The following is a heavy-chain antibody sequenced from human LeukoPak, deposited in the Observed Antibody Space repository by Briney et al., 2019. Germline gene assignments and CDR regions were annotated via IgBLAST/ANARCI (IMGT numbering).Heavy chain of an antibody. CDR3: TTGPTIAVAAPTYYFDY. D-gene: IGHD6-19*01. CDR1: GLTFSNAW. CDR2: SISKTDGGTT. J-gene: IGHJ4*02. Sequence: GWSLTLSCAASGLTFSNAWMSWVRQAPGKGLEWVGRSISKTDGGTTDYAAPVKGRFTISRDDSKNTLYLQMNSLKTEDTAVYYCTTGPTIAVAAPTYYFDYWGQGTLVTVSS. V-gene: IGHV3-15*01.